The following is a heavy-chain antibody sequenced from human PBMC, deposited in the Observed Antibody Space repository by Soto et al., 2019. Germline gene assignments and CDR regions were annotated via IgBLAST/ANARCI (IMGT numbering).Heavy chain of an antibody. Sequence: SETLSLTCAVSGYSISSGYYWGWIRQTPGKGLEWIASIYHSGSTYYNPPLKSRVTISVDTSKNQFSLKLASVTAADTAVYYCARGEATVTPGWLDPWGPGILVTVSS. CDR2: IYHSGST. V-gene: IGHV4-38-2*01. CDR3: ARGEATVTPGWLDP. CDR1: GYSISSGYY. J-gene: IGHJ5*02. D-gene: IGHD4-17*01.